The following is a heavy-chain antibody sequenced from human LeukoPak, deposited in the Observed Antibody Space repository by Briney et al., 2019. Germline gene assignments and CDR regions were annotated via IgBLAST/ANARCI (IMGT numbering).Heavy chain of an antibody. CDR2: IYYSGST. CDR3: ARSRGGSSFYYYYYMDV. Sequence: SQTLSLTCTVSGGSISSGDDYWSWIRQPPGKGLEWIGYIYYSGSTNYNPSLKSRVTISVDTSKNQFSLKLSSVTAADTAVYYCARSRGGSSFYYYYYMDVWGKGTTVTVSS. D-gene: IGHD6-6*01. J-gene: IGHJ6*03. CDR1: GGSISSGDDY. V-gene: IGHV4-30-4*08.